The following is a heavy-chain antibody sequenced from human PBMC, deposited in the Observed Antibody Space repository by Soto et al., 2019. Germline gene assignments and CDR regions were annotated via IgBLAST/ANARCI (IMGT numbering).Heavy chain of an antibody. CDR3: ARMSGYRIGCSPIAY. CDR1: GGSFSGFY. V-gene: IGHV4-34*01. Sequence: QVQLQQWGAGLLTPSETLSLTCAVSGGSFSGFYWGWIRQPPGKGLGWIGEVHHTGNFNQNPSLETRVTISMDTSKYQFSLQLTSVTAADTALYYCARMSGYRIGCSPIAYWGQVSLFNFAS. D-gene: IGHD6-19*01. CDR2: VHHTGNF. J-gene: IGHJ4*02.